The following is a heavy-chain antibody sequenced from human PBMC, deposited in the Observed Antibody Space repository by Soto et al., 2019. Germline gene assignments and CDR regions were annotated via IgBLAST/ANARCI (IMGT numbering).Heavy chain of an antibody. CDR2: ISAYNGNT. Sequence: ASVKVSCKASGYTFTSYGISCVRQAPGQGLEWMGWISAYNGNTNYAQKLQGRVTMTTDTSTSTAHMELRSLRSDDTAVYYCARVAMIVVVTAYVDAFDIWGQGTMVTVSS. CDR3: ARVAMIVVVTAYVDAFDI. J-gene: IGHJ3*02. D-gene: IGHD3-22*01. CDR1: GYTFTSYG. V-gene: IGHV1-18*01.